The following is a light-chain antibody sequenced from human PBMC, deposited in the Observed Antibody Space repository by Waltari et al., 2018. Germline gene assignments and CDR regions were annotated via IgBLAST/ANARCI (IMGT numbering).Light chain of an antibody. V-gene: IGKV4-1*01. J-gene: IGKJ4*01. CDR2: WAS. CDR1: QSVFFRPNSKNY. CDR3: QHLYNAPFT. Sequence: DIVMTQSPDSLAVSLGEWATINCKSSQSVFFRPNSKNYLSCFQQKPGQPPKLRISWASTRESGVPDRFSRRGSETDFNLTISSLQAEDGALYYCQHLYNAPFTFGGGTKVEIK.